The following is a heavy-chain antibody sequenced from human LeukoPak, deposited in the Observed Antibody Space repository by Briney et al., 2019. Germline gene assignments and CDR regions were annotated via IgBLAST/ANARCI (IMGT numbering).Heavy chain of an antibody. J-gene: IGHJ6*02. Sequence: ASVKVSCKASGYTFTSYYMHWVRQAPGQGLEWMGIINPSGGSTSYAQKFQGRVTITADKSTSTAYMELKSLRSADTAVYFCARWRVQPISDYGLDVWGQGTTVTVSS. V-gene: IGHV1-46*01. D-gene: IGHD3-10*01. CDR2: INPSGGST. CDR3: ARWRVQPISDYGLDV. CDR1: GYTFTSYY.